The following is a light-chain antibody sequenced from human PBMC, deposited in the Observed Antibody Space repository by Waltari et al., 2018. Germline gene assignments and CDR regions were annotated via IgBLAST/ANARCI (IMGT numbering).Light chain of an antibody. J-gene: IGKJ1*01. CDR2: GGS. Sequence: DIVMTQTPLSLPITPGEPASISCRSSQSLLHSNGNTYLHWYLQKPGQSPQLLIYGGSNRASGVPDRFSGSGSGTDFTLKISKVEAEDDGVYYCVQAIAFPWTFGQGTKVEIK. CDR3: VQAIAFPWT. CDR1: QSLLHSNGNTY. V-gene: IGKV2-40*01.